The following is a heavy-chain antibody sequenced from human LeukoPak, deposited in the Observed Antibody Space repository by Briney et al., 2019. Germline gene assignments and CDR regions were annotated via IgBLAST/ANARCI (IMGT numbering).Heavy chain of an antibody. CDR3: ARGEERDRYCSSTSCSELGEFDY. J-gene: IGHJ4*02. Sequence: GASVKVSCKASGYTFTGYYMHWVRQAPGQGLEWMGWINPNSGGTNYAQKFQGRVTMTRDTSISTAYMELSRLRSDDTAVYYCARGEERDRYCSSTSCSELGEFDYWGQGTLVTVSS. D-gene: IGHD2-2*01. V-gene: IGHV1-2*02. CDR2: INPNSGGT. CDR1: GYTFTGYY.